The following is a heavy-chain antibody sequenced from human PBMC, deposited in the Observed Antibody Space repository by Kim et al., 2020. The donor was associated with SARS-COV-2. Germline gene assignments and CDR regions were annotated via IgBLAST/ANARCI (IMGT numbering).Heavy chain of an antibody. CDR3: AAETYVNRCCWFDP. CDR1: GCTFSTSA. V-gene: IGHV1-58*02. CDR2: IVVGSGNT. Sequence: SVKVSCKTSGCTFSTSAIQWVRQTRGQRREWVGWIVVGSGNTKYAQNLQERVTITRDMSTRTAYMEQSSLRSEDTAGYYCAAETYVNRCCWFDPWGQGTLVTVSS. D-gene: IGHD3-10*02. J-gene: IGHJ5*02.